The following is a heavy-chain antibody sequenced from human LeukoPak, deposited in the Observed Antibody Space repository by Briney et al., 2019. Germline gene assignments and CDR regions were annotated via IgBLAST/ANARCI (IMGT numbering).Heavy chain of an antibody. CDR2: INWNGGST. Sequence: SGGSLRLSCVASGFTFDDYGMSWVRQAPGKGLEWVSGINWNGGSTGYADSVKGRFTISRDNAKNSLYLQMNSLRAEDTALYYCARRTNYYYMDVWGKGTTVTVSS. CDR1: GFTFDDYG. J-gene: IGHJ6*03. V-gene: IGHV3-20*04. CDR3: ARRTNYYYMDV.